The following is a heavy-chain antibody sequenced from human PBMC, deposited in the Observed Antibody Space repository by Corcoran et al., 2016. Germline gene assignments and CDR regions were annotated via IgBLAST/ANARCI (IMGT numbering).Heavy chain of an antibody. J-gene: IGHJ6*02. CDR3: AKDSLKGGMDV. CDR1: GFTFSSYG. V-gene: IGHV3-30*18. Sequence: QVQLVESGGGVVQPGRSLRLSCAASGFTFSSYGMHWFRQAPGKGLEWVAVISYDGSNKYYADSVKGRFTISRDNSKNTLYLQMNSLRAEDTAVDYCAKDSLKGGMDVWGQGTTVTVSS. CDR2: ISYDGSNK.